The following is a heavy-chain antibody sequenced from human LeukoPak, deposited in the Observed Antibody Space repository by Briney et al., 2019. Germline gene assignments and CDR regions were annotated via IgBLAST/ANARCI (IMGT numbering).Heavy chain of an antibody. CDR3: ARGAVRSSGWSHREYNWFDP. CDR1: GGSFSGYY. V-gene: IGHV4-34*01. Sequence: SETLSLTCAVYGGSFSGYYWSWIRQPPGKGLEWIGEINHSGSTNYNPSLKSRVTISVDTSKNQFSLKLSSVTAADTAVYYCARGAVRSSGWSHREYNWFDPWGQGTLVTVSS. J-gene: IGHJ5*02. D-gene: IGHD6-19*01. CDR2: INHSGST.